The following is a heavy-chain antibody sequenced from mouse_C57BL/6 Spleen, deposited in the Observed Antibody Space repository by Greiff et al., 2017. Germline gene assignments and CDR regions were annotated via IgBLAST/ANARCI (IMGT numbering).Heavy chain of an antibody. CDR2: IYPRDGST. CDR3: ARRVTTVVARYFDY. Sequence: QVQLQQSGPELVKPGASVKLSCKASGYTFTSYDINWVKQRPGQGLEWIGWIYPRDGSTKYNEKFKGKATLTVDTSSSKAYMELHSLTSEDSAVYFCARRVTTVVARYFDYWGQGTTLTVSS. J-gene: IGHJ2*01. CDR1: GYTFTSYD. V-gene: IGHV1-85*01. D-gene: IGHD1-1*01.